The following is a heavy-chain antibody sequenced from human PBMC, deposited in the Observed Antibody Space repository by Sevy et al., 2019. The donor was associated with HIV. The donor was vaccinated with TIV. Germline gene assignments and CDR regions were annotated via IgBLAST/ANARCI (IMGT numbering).Heavy chain of an antibody. V-gene: IGHV3-11*01. J-gene: IGHJ6*02. CDR1: GFTLSDYY. CDR2: ISGSDDSGGDDTI. CDR3: ARDHVKDGKGGDYYYHAMDV. Sequence: GGSLRLSCTASGFTLSDYYMSWIRQAPGKGLQWISYISGSDDSGGDDTIYYADSVKGRFTISRDNAKNSLYLQMSSLGADATAVYYCARDHVKDGKGGDYYYHAMDVWGRGTTVTVSS. D-gene: IGHD3-16*01.